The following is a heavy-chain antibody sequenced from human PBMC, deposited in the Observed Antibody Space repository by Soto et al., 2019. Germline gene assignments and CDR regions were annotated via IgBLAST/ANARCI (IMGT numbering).Heavy chain of an antibody. V-gene: IGHV3-13*01. D-gene: IGHD3-10*01. Sequence: GGSLRLSCAASGFTFSNYDMHWVRQPTGKGLEWVSGIGTGGDTYYQGPVKGRFTISRENDKNSLYLQMDSLRAGDSAVYYCVRATKWDRTSPSPEYYLDYWTKGTLATVSS. CDR2: IGTGGDT. CDR3: VRATKWDRTSPSPEYYLDY. CDR1: GFTFSNYD. J-gene: IGHJ4*02.